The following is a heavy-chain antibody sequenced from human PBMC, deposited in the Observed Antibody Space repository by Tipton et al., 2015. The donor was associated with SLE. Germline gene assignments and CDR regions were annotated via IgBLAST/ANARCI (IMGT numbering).Heavy chain of an antibody. V-gene: IGHV3-30*18. D-gene: IGHD2-21*01. CDR3: AKGVGGGEGAFDI. J-gene: IGHJ3*02. CDR1: GFTFSSYG. Sequence: SLRLSCAASGFTFSSYGMHWVRQDPGKGLEWVAVIWYDGSNKYYADSVKGRFTISRDNSKNTLYLQMNSLRAEDTAVYYCAKGVGGGEGAFDIWGQGTMVTVSS. CDR2: IWYDGSNK.